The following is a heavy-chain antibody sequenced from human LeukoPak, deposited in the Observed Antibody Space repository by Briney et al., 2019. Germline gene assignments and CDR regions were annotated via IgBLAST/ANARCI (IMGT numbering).Heavy chain of an antibody. J-gene: IGHJ4*02. CDR1: GDSISSGPYY. Sequence: SETPSLTCTVSGDSISSGPYYWGWIRQPPGKGLEWIGNIYYGENTYYNPSPKSRVTISIDTSSNQFYLKLSSLTAADTAVYYCARRDDSSGYHKIFDYWGQGTLVTVSS. CDR2: IYYGENT. D-gene: IGHD3-22*01. V-gene: IGHV4-39*01. CDR3: ARRDDSSGYHKIFDY.